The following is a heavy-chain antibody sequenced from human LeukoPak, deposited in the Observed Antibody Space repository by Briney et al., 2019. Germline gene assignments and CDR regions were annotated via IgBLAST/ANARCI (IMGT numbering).Heavy chain of an antibody. D-gene: IGHD4-17*01. CDR2: IYHSDNT. CDR1: GYSISTGYH. Sequence: SETLSLTCAVFGYSISTGYHWGWIRQSPGTGLEWIGSIYHSDNTYYNPSLKSRVTISVDTSKNQFSLKLSSVTAADTAVYYCARTYGDYVPGYFDYWGQGTLVTVSS. CDR3: ARTYGDYVPGYFDY. J-gene: IGHJ4*02. V-gene: IGHV4-38-2*01.